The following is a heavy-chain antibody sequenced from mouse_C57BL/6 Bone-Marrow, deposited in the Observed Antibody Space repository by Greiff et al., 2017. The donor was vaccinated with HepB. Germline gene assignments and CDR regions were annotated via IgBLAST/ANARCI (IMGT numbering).Heavy chain of an antibody. V-gene: IGHV8-8*01. CDR1: GFSLSTFGMG. J-gene: IGHJ3*01. D-gene: IGHD2-5*01. Sequence: QVTLKVSGPGLLQPSQTLSLTCSFSGFSLSTFGMGVGWLRQPSGMGLEWLAHIWWDDDKYYHTAQKSRLTISKDTSKNQIFLKIANVVTADTATDYCARIAYDSNYIFAYWGQVTLVTVSA. CDR2: IWWDDDK. CDR3: ARIAYDSNYIFAY.